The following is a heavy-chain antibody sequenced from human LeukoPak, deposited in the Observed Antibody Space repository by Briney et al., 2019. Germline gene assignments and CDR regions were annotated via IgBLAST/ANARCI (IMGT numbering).Heavy chain of an antibody. CDR2: IYTSGST. J-gene: IGHJ6*02. V-gene: IGHV4-61*02. CDR3: ARASRGMDV. Sequence: SQTLSLTCTLSAASISSGSDYWSWLRQPAGKGLEWIGRIYTSGSTNYNPSLKRPFTISVATSKNQSSLKLSSVAAADTAVYYCARASRGMDVWGQGTTVTVSS. CDR1: AASISSGSDY.